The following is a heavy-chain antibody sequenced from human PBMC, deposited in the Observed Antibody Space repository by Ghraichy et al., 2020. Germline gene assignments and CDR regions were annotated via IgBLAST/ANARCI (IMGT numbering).Heavy chain of an antibody. CDR1: GGSISSYY. CDR2: IYYSGST. J-gene: IGHJ3*02. Sequence: ESLNISCTVSGGSISSYYWSWIRQPPGKGLEWIGYIYYSGSTNYNPSLNSRVTISVDTSKNQFSLKLSSVTAADTAIYYCAREGYCSTSSCLRKPFDIWGRGTMVTVSS. V-gene: IGHV4-59*08. D-gene: IGHD2-2*01. CDR3: AREGYCSTSSCLRKPFDI.